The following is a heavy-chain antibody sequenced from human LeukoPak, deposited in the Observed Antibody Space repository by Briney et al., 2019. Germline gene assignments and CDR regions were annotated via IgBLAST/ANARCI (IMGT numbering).Heavy chain of an antibody. V-gene: IGHV4-34*01. D-gene: IGHD6-6*01. Sequence: PSETLSLTCAVYGGSFSGYYWSWIRQPPGKGLEWIGEINHSGSTNYNPSLKSRVTISVDTSKNQFSLKLSSVTAADTAVYYCARHSSSDSDGFDYWGQGTLVGVSS. CDR2: INHSGST. CDR3: ARHSSSDSDGFDY. CDR1: GGSFSGYY. J-gene: IGHJ4*02.